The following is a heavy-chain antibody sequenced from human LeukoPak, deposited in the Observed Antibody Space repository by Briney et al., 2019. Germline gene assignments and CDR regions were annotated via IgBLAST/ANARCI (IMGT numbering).Heavy chain of an antibody. CDR1: GFTFSSYW. CDR3: ARIYSSGRGNDALDI. D-gene: IGHD6-19*01. J-gene: IGHJ3*02. V-gene: IGHV3-7*04. Sequence: GGSLRLSCAVSGFTFSSYWMSWVRQAPGKGLEWVANIKQDGSEKYYVDSVKGRFTISRDNANNSLFLQMNSLRAEDTAVYYCARIYSSGRGNDALDIWGQGTMVSVSS. CDR2: IKQDGSEK.